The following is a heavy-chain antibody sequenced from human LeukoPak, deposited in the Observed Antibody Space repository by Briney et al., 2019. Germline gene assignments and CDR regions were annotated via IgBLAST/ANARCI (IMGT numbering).Heavy chain of an antibody. V-gene: IGHV3-30*03. J-gene: IGHJ4*02. Sequence: GGSLRLSCAASGFPFSSYSMNWVRQAPGKGLEWVAVISYDGSNKYYADSVKGRFTISRDNSKNTLYLQMNSLRAEDTAVYYCARELQSPYFDYWGQGTLVTVSS. CDR1: GFPFSSYS. CDR2: ISYDGSNK. CDR3: ARELQSPYFDY.